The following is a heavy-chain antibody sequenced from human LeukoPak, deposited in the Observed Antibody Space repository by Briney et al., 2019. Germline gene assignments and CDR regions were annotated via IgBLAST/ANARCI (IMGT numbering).Heavy chain of an antibody. V-gene: IGHV3-11*01. CDR2: ISSIGLTT. J-gene: IGHJ4*02. D-gene: IGHD3-22*01. CDR1: GFTFSDYY. CDR3: ARERYYYDSSV. Sequence: GGSLRLSCAASGFTFSDYYMSWIRQAPGKGLEWVSYISSIGLTTYYADSVKGRFTISRDNAKNSLYLQMNSLRAEDTAVYYCARERYYYDSSVGGQGTLVTVSS.